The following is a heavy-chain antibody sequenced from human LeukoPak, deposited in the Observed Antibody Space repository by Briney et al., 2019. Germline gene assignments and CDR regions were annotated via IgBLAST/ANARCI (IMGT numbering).Heavy chain of an antibody. CDR3: AKRWGYSSGPVDY. Sequence: GGSLRLSCAASGFTFSSFGMHWVRQAPGKGLEWVAVISYDGNNKYYADSIEGRFTISRDNSKNTLYLQMNSLRAEDTAVYYCAKRWGYSSGPVDYWGQGTLVTVAS. D-gene: IGHD6-19*01. CDR1: GFTFSSFG. CDR2: ISYDGNNK. J-gene: IGHJ4*02. V-gene: IGHV3-30*18.